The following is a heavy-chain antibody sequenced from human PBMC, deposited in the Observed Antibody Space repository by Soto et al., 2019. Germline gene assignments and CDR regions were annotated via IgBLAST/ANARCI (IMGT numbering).Heavy chain of an antibody. D-gene: IGHD3-9*01. Sequence: QVRLVQSGAEVKKPGASVKVSCKASRYTFTSYGISWVPQAPGQGLEWMGWISAYSGNTNYAQQLPGRVTMTTDTSTSTVYRELSRLRSDDTAVHYCARYGSDYDILTSYRPWCDRWVQGTLVTVSS. J-gene: IGHJ5*02. CDR2: ISAYSGNT. CDR3: ARYGSDYDILTSYRPWCDR. CDR1: RYTFTSYG. V-gene: IGHV1-18*01.